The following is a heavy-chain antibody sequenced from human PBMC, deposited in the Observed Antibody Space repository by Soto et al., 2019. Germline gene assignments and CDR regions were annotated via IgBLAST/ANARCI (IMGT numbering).Heavy chain of an antibody. CDR2: ISSSSSTI. Sequence: GGSLRLSCAASGFTFSSYSMNWVRQAPGKGLEWVSYISSSSSTIYYADSVKGRFTISRDNAKNSLYLQMNSLRAEDTAVYYCASEGPQDSCNYWGQGTLVTVSS. D-gene: IGHD2-2*01. CDR3: ASEGPQDSCNY. V-gene: IGHV3-48*01. CDR1: GFTFSSYS. J-gene: IGHJ4*02.